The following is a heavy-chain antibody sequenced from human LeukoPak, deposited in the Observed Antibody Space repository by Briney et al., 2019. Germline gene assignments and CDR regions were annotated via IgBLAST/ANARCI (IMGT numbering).Heavy chain of an antibody. CDR2: ISRSGSNT. J-gene: IGHJ3*01. D-gene: IGHD4-17*01. Sequence: GGSLRLSCAASGFTFSSCAMTWVRQAPGKGLEWVSSISRSGSNTFYVDSVKGRFIISRDNSKNTLYLQMFSLRAEDTAVYYCASRYIYGDFGRLDAFDLWGQGTIVTVSS. CDR3: ASRYIYGDFGRLDAFDL. V-gene: IGHV3-23*01. CDR1: GFTFSSCA.